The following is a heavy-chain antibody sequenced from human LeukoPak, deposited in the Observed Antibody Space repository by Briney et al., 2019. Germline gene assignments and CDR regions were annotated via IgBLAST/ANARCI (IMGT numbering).Heavy chain of an antibody. CDR1: GGSFSGYY. Sequence: SETLSLTCAVYGGSFSGYYWSWIRQPPGKGLEWIGEINHSGSTNYNPSLKSRVTISVGTSKNQFSLKLSSVTAADTAVYYCASWPRYCSGGSCYGLSRFDPWGQGTLVTVSS. D-gene: IGHD2-15*01. CDR2: INHSGST. CDR3: ASWPRYCSGGSCYGLSRFDP. J-gene: IGHJ5*02. V-gene: IGHV4-34*01.